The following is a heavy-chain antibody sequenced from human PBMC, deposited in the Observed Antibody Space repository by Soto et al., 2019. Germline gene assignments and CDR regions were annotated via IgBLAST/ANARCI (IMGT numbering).Heavy chain of an antibody. Sequence: PGESLKISCKGSGYTFSKYWIGWVRQTPGKGLEWMGMISPGDSDARYSPSFEGQVTFSVDKSINTAYLQWNSLKASDTAMYYCARQGGEYNTMSDYWGQGTPVTVSS. V-gene: IGHV5-51*01. CDR3: ARQGGEYNTMSDY. J-gene: IGHJ4*02. CDR1: GYTFSKYW. D-gene: IGHD3-10*01. CDR2: ISPGDSDA.